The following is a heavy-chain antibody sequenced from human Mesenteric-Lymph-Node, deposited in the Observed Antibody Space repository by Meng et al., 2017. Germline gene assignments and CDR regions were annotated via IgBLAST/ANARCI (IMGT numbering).Heavy chain of an antibody. V-gene: IGHV1-2*06. CDR1: GYTFTAYY. CDR2: INPNSGGT. Sequence: QVQLVQSGADVKKPGASVKVSCKASGYTFTAYYIHWVRQAPGQGLEWMGRINPNSGGTNFAQKFQGRVIMTRDTSISTAYMELSSLGFDDTAVYNCAKALGWGSSPAFWGHGILVTVSS. D-gene: IGHD2-21*01. CDR3: AKALGWGSSPAF. J-gene: IGHJ4*01.